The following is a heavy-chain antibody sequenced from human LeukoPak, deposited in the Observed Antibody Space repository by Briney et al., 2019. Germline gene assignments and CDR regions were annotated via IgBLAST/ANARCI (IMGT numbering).Heavy chain of an antibody. CDR2: ISSSSSYI. Sequence: GGSLRLSCAASGFTFSSYSMHWVRQAPGKGLEWVSSISSSSSYIYYADSVKGRFTISRDNAKNSLYLQMNSLRAEDTAVYYCARDGGATSAFDIWGQGTMVTVSS. CDR3: ARDGGATSAFDI. CDR1: GFTFSSYS. J-gene: IGHJ3*02. D-gene: IGHD1-26*01. V-gene: IGHV3-21*01.